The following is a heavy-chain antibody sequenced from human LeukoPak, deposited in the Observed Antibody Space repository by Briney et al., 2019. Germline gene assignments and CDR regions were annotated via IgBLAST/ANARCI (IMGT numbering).Heavy chain of an antibody. CDR3: ARLRGYSYGYIDY. Sequence: GGSLRLSCAASGFTFNSYAMSWVRQAPGKGLEWVSAISGSGGSTYYAGSVKGRFTISRDNSKNTLYLQMNSLRAEDTAVYYCARLRGYSYGYIDYWGQGTLVTVSS. J-gene: IGHJ4*02. V-gene: IGHV3-23*01. D-gene: IGHD5-18*01. CDR2: ISGSGGST. CDR1: GFTFNSYA.